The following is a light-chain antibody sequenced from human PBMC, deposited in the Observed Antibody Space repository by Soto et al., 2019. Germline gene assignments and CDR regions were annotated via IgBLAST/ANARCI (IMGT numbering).Light chain of an antibody. CDR3: QQYYSTPRT. Sequence: DIVMTQSPDSLAVSLGERATINCKSSQSVLYSSNNKNYLAWYQQKPGQPPKLLIYWASTRESGVPDRVSGSGSATDFTLTISSLQAEDVAVYYCQQYYSTPRTFGQGTKVEIK. CDR1: QSVLYSSNNKNY. V-gene: IGKV4-1*01. J-gene: IGKJ1*01. CDR2: WAS.